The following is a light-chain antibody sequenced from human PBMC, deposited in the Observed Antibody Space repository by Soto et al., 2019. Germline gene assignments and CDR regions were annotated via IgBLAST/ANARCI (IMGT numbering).Light chain of an antibody. CDR1: QSVSSN. CDR3: QQYGSSPFT. Sequence: DIVLTQSPGTLSLSPGERATLSCRASQSVSSNLAWYQQKPGQAPRLLIYGASSRATAIPDRFSGSGSGTDFTLTIRRLGPEDSAVYYCQQYGSSPFTFGPGTKVDIK. V-gene: IGKV3-20*01. CDR2: GAS. J-gene: IGKJ3*01.